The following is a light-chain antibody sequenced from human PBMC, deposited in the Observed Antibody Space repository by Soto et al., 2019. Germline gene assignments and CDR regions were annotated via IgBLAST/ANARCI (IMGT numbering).Light chain of an antibody. CDR3: QQSYSTPIT. J-gene: IGKJ5*01. V-gene: IGKV1-39*01. CDR2: AAS. Sequence: DIQMTQSPSSPSASVGHRVTITCRASQTISSYLNWYQHKPGKAPKLLIYAASSLQSGVPSRFSGSGSGTDFTLTISSLQPEDFATYYCQQSYSTPITFGQGTRLEIK. CDR1: QTISSY.